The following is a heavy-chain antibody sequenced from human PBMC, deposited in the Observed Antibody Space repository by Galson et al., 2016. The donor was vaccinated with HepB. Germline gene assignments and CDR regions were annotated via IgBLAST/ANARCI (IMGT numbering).Heavy chain of an antibody. CDR1: GFSLTTHGAG. D-gene: IGHD3-10*01. Sequence: PALVKPTQALTLTCTFSGFSLTTHGAGVGWIRQPPGKALAWLALIFWDDDKRNSPSLKSRLTIINDTPKNQVVLTMTNMDPVDTATYYCAHLSSYGSGMNYFDYWGLGTLVTVSS. CDR2: IFWDDDK. J-gene: IGHJ4*02. V-gene: IGHV2-5*02. CDR3: AHLSSYGSGMNYFDY.